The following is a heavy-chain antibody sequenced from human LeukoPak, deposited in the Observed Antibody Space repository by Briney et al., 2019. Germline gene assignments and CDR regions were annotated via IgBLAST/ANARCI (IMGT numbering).Heavy chain of an antibody. CDR3: AKDYGDYPDYFDY. J-gene: IGHJ4*02. D-gene: IGHD4-17*01. CDR2: ISASGGST. Sequence: PGTSLRLSCAASGFTFSSYAMSWVRQAPGKGLEWVSGISASGGSTYYADSVKGRFTISRDNSKNTLYLQMNSLRAEDTAVYYCAKDYGDYPDYFDYWGQGTLVTVSS. V-gene: IGHV3-23*01. CDR1: GFTFSSYA.